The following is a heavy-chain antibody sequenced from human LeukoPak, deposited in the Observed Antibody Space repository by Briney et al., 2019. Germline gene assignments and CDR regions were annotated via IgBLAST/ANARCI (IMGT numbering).Heavy chain of an antibody. D-gene: IGHD3-9*01. CDR3: ARDTYYDILTGKYYFYDYMDV. J-gene: IGHJ6*03. CDR2: IIPKFGRR. CDR1: GGTFSSYA. Sequence: GSSVKVSCKASGGTFSSYAISWVRQAPGQGLEWMGGIIPKFGRRNYAQKFQGRVTMTALESTSTVYMELSSLRSEDTAVYYCARDTYYDILTGKYYFYDYMDVWGTGTTVTISS. V-gene: IGHV1-69*01.